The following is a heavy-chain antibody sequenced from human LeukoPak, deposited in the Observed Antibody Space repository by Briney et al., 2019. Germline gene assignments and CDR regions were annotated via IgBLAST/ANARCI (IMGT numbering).Heavy chain of an antibody. CDR2: ISGSGGST. Sequence: GGSLRLSCAASGFTFSSYAMSWVRQAPGKGLEWVSAISGSGGSTYYADSVKGRFTISRDNSKNTLYLQMNSLRAEDTAVYYCARNPHYYDSSGYYYYPEYWGQGTLVTVSS. D-gene: IGHD3-22*01. CDR3: ARNPHYYDSSGYYYYPEY. V-gene: IGHV3-23*01. J-gene: IGHJ4*02. CDR1: GFTFSSYA.